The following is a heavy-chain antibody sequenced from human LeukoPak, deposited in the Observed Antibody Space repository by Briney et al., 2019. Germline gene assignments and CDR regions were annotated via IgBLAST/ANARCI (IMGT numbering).Heavy chain of an antibody. CDR1: SGSMSSSSYY. V-gene: IGHV4-39*01. CDR2: IYFSGGT. J-gene: IGHJ6*03. D-gene: IGHD3-3*01. Sequence: SETLSLTCAVSSGSMSSSSYYWGWIRQPPGKGLEWIGSIYFSGGTYYNPSLKSRLTISVDTSKNQFSLKLSSVTAADTAVYYCARGLLELEWLLPLPSYYMDVWGKGTTVTVSS. CDR3: ARGLLELEWLLPLPSYYMDV.